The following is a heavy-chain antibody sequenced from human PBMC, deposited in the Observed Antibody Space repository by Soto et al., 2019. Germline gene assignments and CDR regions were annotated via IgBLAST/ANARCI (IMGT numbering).Heavy chain of an antibody. J-gene: IGHJ6*02. CDR1: GYTFTRSV. CDR2: ISAYDDNT. CDR3: ARGGYYDSSGSRNYHYYDMNV. V-gene: IGHV1-18*01. Sequence: ASVKVSCKASGYTFTRSVISWVRQAPGQGLEWLGWISAYDDNTKYAQTLQGRVSMSTDTSTNTAYMELRSLRSDDTAMYYCARGGYYDSSGSRNYHYYDMNVWG. D-gene: IGHD3-22*01.